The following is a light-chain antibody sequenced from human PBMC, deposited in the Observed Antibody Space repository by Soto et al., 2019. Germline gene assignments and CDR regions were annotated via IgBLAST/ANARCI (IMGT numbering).Light chain of an antibody. Sequence: DIQMTQSPSTLSASVGDRVTITCRASQSISTWLAWYQQKSGKAPKLLIYKTSSLESGVPSRFSGSGSGTEFTLTISSLQPDDIATYYCQQYNSLTFGGGTKVDI. CDR2: KTS. V-gene: IGKV1-5*03. J-gene: IGKJ4*01. CDR3: QQYNSLT. CDR1: QSISTW.